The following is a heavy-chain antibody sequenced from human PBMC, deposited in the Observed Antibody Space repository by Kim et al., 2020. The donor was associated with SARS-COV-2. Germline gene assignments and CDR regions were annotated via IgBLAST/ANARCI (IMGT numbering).Heavy chain of an antibody. D-gene: IGHD3-10*01. V-gene: IGHV3-23*01. CDR3: PKGRGGYGSGSFHFDY. CDR2: ISGSGGST. J-gene: IGHJ4*02. CDR1: GFTFSSYA. Sequence: GGSLRLSCAASGFTFSSYAMSWVRQAPGKGLEWASAISGSGGSTYYADSVKGRFTISRNNSKNTLYLQMNSLRAEDTAVYYCPKGRGGYGSGSFHFDYWGQETLVTVSS.